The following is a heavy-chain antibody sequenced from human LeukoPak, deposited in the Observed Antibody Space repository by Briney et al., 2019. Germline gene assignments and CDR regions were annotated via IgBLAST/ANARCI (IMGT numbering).Heavy chain of an antibody. CDR2: IYSSGRT. CDR1: GGSITTYY. CDR3: ARDKSSSPYNWFDP. J-gene: IGHJ5*02. V-gene: IGHV4-4*07. D-gene: IGHD6-13*01. Sequence: SETLSLTCTVSGGSITTYYWSWIRQPAGKGLEWIGRIYSSGRTEYNPSLKSRVTMSVDTSKNQFSLRLNSVTAADTAVYYCARDKSSSPYNWFDPWGQGTLVTVSS.